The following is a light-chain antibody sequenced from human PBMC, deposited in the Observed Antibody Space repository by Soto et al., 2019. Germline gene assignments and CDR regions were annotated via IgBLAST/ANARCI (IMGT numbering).Light chain of an antibody. Sequence: DIVMTQSPDSLAVSLGERATIYCKSSQSVLYSSNNKNSLVWYQQKPGQPPKLLIYWASTRESGVPDRFSGSGSGTDFTLNISSLQAEDVEVYYCQQYYSSALTFGGGTKVDIK. CDR2: WAS. CDR3: QQYYSSALT. J-gene: IGKJ4*01. V-gene: IGKV4-1*01. CDR1: QSVLYSSNNKNS.